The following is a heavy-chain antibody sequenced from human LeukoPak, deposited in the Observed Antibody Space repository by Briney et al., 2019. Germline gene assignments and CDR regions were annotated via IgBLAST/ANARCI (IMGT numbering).Heavy chain of an antibody. Sequence: PGRSLRFSCAASGFTFSSYGMHWVRQAPGKGLEWVAVIWYDGSNKYYADSVKGRFTISRDNSKNTLYLQMNSLRAEDTAVYYCARDPNSSCWSLVDYWGQGTLVTVSS. CDR1: GFTFSSYG. CDR2: IWYDGSNK. CDR3: ARDPNSSCWSLVDY. J-gene: IGHJ4*02. V-gene: IGHV3-33*01. D-gene: IGHD6-19*01.